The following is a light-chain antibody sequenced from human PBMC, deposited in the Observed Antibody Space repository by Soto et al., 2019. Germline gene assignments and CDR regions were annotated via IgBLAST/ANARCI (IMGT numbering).Light chain of an antibody. J-gene: IGKJ1*01. CDR3: LQYNSYSRT. CDR1: QRINNW. Sequence: DIQMTQSPSTLSASLGDRVTITCRASQRINNWLAWYQQKPGKAPKLLIYKASSLESGVPSRFSGSGSGTEITLTIRSLQADDFATYYCLQYNSYSRTFGQGTKVEIK. V-gene: IGKV1-5*03. CDR2: KAS.